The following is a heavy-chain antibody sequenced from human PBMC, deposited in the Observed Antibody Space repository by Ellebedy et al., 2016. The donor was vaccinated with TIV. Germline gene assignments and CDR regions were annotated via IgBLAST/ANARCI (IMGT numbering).Heavy chain of an antibody. Sequence: SETLSLTXTVSGGSISSYYWSWIRQPPGKGLEWIGYIYYSGSTNYNPSLKSRVTISVDTSKNQFSLKLSSVTAADTAVYYCARVRGRYFDYWGQGTLVTVSS. J-gene: IGHJ4*02. CDR2: IYYSGST. V-gene: IGHV4-59*13. CDR3: ARVRGRYFDY. CDR1: GGSISSYY.